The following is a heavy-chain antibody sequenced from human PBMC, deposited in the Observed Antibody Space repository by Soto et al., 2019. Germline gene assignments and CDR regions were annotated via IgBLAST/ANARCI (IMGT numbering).Heavy chain of an antibody. CDR1: GFTFSNYA. J-gene: IGHJ4*02. CDR2: ITGSGDYT. D-gene: IGHD3-22*01. Sequence: GGSLRLSCAASGFTFSNYAMSWVRQAPGKGLEWVSSITGSGDYTYYADSVKGRFTISRDNSKNTLYLQMNSLRAEDTAVYYCAKARYYDSTGYLYYFDYWGQGTLVTVYS. V-gene: IGHV3-23*01. CDR3: AKARYYDSTGYLYYFDY.